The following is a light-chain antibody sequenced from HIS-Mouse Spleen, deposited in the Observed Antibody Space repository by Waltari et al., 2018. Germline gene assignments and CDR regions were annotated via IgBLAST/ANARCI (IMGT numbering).Light chain of an antibody. CDR2: AAS. J-gene: IGKJ3*01. Sequence: AIRMTQSPSTFSASTGDRVTITCRASQGMSSYLAWYQQKPGKAPKLLIYAASTLQIGVPSRFSGSGSGTDFTLTISCLQSEDFATYYCQQYYSYPLTFGPGTKVDIK. V-gene: IGKV1-8*01. CDR1: QGMSSY. CDR3: QQYYSYPLT.